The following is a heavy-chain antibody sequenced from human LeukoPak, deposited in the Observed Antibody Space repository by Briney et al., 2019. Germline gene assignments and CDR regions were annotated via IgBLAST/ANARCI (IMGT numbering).Heavy chain of an antibody. V-gene: IGHV4/OR15-8*01. Sequence: SETLSLTCDVSGGSIDSTNWWNWVRQPPGKGLEWIGEIHHDGRINYNPSLKSRVTLSVDKSKNQFSPRLNSVTAADTAMYYCARSHDHLWGNYPDYWGQGTLVTVSS. J-gene: IGHJ4*02. CDR3: ARSHDHLWGNYPDY. CDR1: GGSIDSTNW. D-gene: IGHD3-16*02. CDR2: IHHDGRI.